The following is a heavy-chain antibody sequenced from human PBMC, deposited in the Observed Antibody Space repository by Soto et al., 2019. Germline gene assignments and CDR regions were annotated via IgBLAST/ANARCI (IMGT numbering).Heavy chain of an antibody. CDR3: AKNSGWFTA. CDR1: GVTFNNND. J-gene: IGHJ5*02. V-gene: IGHV3-23*05. CDR2: IDGTSTFS. D-gene: IGHD6-19*01. Sequence: GGSLRLSRGASGVTFNNNDITWFRKAPGKGLEWVSTIDGTSTFSNYAGSLEGRFTISRDNSRNTVYLQMNSLSAADAAVYYCAKNSGWFTAWGQGTRVTVS.